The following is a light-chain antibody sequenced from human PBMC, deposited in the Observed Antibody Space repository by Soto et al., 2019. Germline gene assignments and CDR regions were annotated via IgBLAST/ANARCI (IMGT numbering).Light chain of an antibody. CDR3: QQRSNWPPT. V-gene: IGKV3-11*01. J-gene: IGKJ5*01. CDR2: DAS. Sequence: EKVINHSPATLSESTGERATLSCRASQSVSSYLAWYQQKPGQAPRLLIYDASNRATGIPARFSGSGSGTDFTLTISSLEPEDFAVYYCQQRSNWPPTFGQGTRLEI. CDR1: QSVSSY.